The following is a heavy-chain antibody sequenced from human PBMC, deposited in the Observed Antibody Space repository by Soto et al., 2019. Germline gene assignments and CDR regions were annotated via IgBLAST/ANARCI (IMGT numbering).Heavy chain of an antibody. CDR2: IIPIFGTA. J-gene: IGHJ4*02. CDR3: ARGGMEVGASLVGCDY. V-gene: IGHV1-69*01. D-gene: IGHD1-26*01. Sequence: QVQLVQSGAAVKKPGSSVKVSCKASGGTFSSYAISWVRQAPGQGLEWMGGIIPIFGTANYAQKFQGRVTITADESTSTAYMELSSLRSEDTAVYDYARGGMEVGASLVGCDYWGQGTLVTVSS. CDR1: GGTFSSYA.